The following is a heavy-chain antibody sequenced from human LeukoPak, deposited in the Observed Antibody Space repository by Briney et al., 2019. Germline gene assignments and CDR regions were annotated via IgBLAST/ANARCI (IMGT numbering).Heavy chain of an antibody. D-gene: IGHD2-15*01. CDR3: ARVTLGLIDP. CDR2: IYYSGST. V-gene: IGHV4-59*08. Sequence: SETLSLTCTVSGGSISSYYWSWIRQPPGKGLEWIGYIYYSGSTYYNPSLKSRVTISVDTSKNQFSLKLSSVTAADTAVYYCARVTLGLIDPWGQGTLVTVSS. CDR1: GGSISSYY. J-gene: IGHJ5*02.